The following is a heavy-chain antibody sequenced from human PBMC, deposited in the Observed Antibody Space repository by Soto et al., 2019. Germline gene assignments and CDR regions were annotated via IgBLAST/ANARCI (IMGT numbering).Heavy chain of an antibody. Sequence: QVQLQESGPGLVKPSETLSLTCTVSGGSISSYYWSWIRQPPGKGLEWIGYIYYSGSTNYNPSLKRRVTISVDTSKNQFSLKLSSVTAADTAVYYCARDSTQEKSGIAAAGTSDYYGMDVWGQGTTVTVSS. CDR1: GGSISSYY. V-gene: IGHV4-59*01. J-gene: IGHJ6*02. D-gene: IGHD6-13*01. CDR2: IYYSGST. CDR3: ARDSTQEKSGIAAAGTSDYYGMDV.